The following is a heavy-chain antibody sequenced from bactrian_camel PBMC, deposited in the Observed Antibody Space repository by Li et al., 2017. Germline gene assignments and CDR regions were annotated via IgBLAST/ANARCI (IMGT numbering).Heavy chain of an antibody. D-gene: IGHD1*01. Sequence: VQLVESGGGLVQPGGSLRLSCAASEFAFNNVWMHWGRHAPGKGLEWVSSIYTGDDSTKSADSVKGRFTISRDNTKSILYLQMNSLKAEDTALYYCAAARSGQQCSRTTVTRFPWWGRGTQVTVS. J-gene: IGHJ4*01. CDR2: IYTGDDST. CDR1: EFAFNNVW. CDR3: AAARSGQQCSRTTVTRFPW. V-gene: IGHV3S19*01.